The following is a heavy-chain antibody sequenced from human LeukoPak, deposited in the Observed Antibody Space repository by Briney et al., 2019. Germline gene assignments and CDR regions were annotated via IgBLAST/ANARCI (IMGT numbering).Heavy chain of an antibody. D-gene: IGHD3-22*01. CDR2: ISSSGSTI. CDR3: ARDPPRIVVTSGDY. J-gene: IGHJ4*02. V-gene: IGHV3-48*03. CDR1: GFTFSSYE. Sequence: PGGSPRLSCAASGFTFSSYEMNWVRQAPGKGLEWVSYISSSGSTIYYADSVKGRFTISRDNAKNSLYLQMNSLRAEDTAVYYCARDPPRIVVTSGDYWGQGALVTVSS.